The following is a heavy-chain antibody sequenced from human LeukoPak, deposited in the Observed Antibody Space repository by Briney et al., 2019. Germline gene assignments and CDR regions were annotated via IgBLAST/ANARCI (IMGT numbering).Heavy chain of an antibody. V-gene: IGHV3-7*01. CDR1: GFTFSSYW. D-gene: IGHD3-10*01. CDR2: IKQDGSEK. J-gene: IGHJ6*02. CDR3: ARVKAGWFGELYYGMDV. Sequence: GGSLRLSCAASGFTFSSYWMSWVRQAPGKGLEWVANIKQDGSEKYYVDSVKGRFTISRDNAKNSLYLQMNSLRAEDTAVYYCARVKAGWFGELYYGMDVWGQGTTVTVSS.